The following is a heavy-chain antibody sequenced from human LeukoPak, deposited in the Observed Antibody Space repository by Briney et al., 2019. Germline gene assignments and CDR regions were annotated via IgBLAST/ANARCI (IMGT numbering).Heavy chain of an antibody. CDR3: ARVVLYYYYMDA. CDR1: GFTVSSNY. J-gene: IGHJ6*03. Sequence: GGSLRLSCAASGFTVSSNYMSWVRQVPGKGLEWVSVIYGGTSTYYADSAKGRFTISGDNSKNTLYLQMNSLRAEDTAVYYCARVVLYYYYMDAWGKGTTVTVSS. V-gene: IGHV3-53*01. CDR2: IYGGTST. D-gene: IGHD6-6*01.